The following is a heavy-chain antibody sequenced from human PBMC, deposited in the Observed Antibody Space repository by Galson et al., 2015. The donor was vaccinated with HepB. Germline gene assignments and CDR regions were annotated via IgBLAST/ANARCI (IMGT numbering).Heavy chain of an antibody. CDR3: ARGRGKQWLVGVL. CDR2: IIPIFGTA. D-gene: IGHD6-19*01. J-gene: IGHJ4*02. V-gene: IGHV1-69*13. Sequence: SVKVSCKASGGTFSSYAISWVRQAPGQGLEWMGGIIPIFGTANYAQKFQGRVTITADESTSTAYMELSSLSSEDTAVYYCARGRGKQWLVGVLWGQGTLVTVSS. CDR1: GGTFSSYA.